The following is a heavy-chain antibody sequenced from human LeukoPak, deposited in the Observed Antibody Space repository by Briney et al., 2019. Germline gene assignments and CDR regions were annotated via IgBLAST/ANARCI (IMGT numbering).Heavy chain of an antibody. V-gene: IGHV4-30-4*01. CDR3: TRAYWIGLHFDS. CDR1: GGPISSGDYF. D-gene: IGHD3-3*01. J-gene: IGHJ4*02. Sequence: TLSLTCSVSGGPISSGDYFWTWIRQPPGKGLEYIGYIYYSGTTYYNPSLKSRITMSVDMSANQFSLRLTSVSAADTAVYYCTRAYWIGLHFDSWGQGILVSVSS. CDR2: IYYSGTT.